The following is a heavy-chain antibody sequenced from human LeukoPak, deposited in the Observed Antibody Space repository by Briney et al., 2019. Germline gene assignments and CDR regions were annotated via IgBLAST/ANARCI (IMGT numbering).Heavy chain of an antibody. CDR2: IYHDEST. D-gene: IGHD2-21*01. V-gene: IGHV4-38-2*02. J-gene: IGHJ3*02. CDR3: ARDWGGVDI. Sequence: PSEALSLTCAVSGYSIWRDYLWGWLRQPPGKGLDWIGRIYHDESTYYNPSLKSRLTMSVDTSKNQFSLKLSSVTAADTAVYYCARDWGGVDIWGQGTMVPVSS. CDR1: GYSIWRDYL.